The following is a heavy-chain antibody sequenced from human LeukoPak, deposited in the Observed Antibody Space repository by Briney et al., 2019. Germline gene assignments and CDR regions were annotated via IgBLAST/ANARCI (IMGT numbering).Heavy chain of an antibody. D-gene: IGHD2-15*01. V-gene: IGHV3-30-3*01. CDR3: ANGYCSGGSCYSDGDY. Sequence: GGSLRLSCAASGFTFSSYAMHWVRQAPGKGLEWVAVISYDGSNKYYADSVKGRFTISRDNSKNTLYLQMNSLRAEDTAVYYCANGYCSGGSCYSDGDYWGQGTLVTVSS. CDR2: ISYDGSNK. J-gene: IGHJ4*02. CDR1: GFTFSSYA.